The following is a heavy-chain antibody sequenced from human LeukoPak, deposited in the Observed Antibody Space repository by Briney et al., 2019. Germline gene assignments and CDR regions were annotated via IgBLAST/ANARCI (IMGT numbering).Heavy chain of an antibody. CDR3: ARDLGWELPYAYWYFDL. J-gene: IGHJ2*01. Sequence: SETLSLTCAVYGGSFSGYSWSWICQPPGKGLEWIGEINHSGSTNYNPSLKSRVTMSVDTSKNQFSLKLSSVTAADTAVYYCARDLGWELPYAYWYFDLWGRGTLVTVSS. V-gene: IGHV4-34*01. CDR1: GGSFSGYS. D-gene: IGHD1-26*01. CDR2: INHSGST.